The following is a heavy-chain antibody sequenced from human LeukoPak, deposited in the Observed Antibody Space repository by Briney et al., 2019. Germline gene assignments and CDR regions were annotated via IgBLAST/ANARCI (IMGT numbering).Heavy chain of an antibody. Sequence: PSETLSLTCTVSHGSINSYYWSWIRQPPGKGLEWIGYIYCSGSTNSNPSLKSRVTISVDTSKNQFSLKLTSVTAADTAVYYCARRDGGAAFDIWGRGTMVTVSS. CDR1: HGSINSYY. CDR2: IYCSGST. D-gene: IGHD4-23*01. CDR3: ARRDGGAAFDI. J-gene: IGHJ3*02. V-gene: IGHV4-59*08.